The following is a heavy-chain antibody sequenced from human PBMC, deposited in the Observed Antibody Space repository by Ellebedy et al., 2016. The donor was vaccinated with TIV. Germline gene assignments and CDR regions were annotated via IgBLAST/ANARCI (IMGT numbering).Heavy chain of an antibody. CDR2: ISAYNGDT. J-gene: IGHJ5*02. V-gene: IGHV1-18*01. CDR1: GYTFTTYG. CDR3: AKVSNEGGWFDP. D-gene: IGHD2-2*01. Sequence: AASVKVSCKASGYTFTTYGITWLRQPPGQGLEWIGWISAYNGDTNYAQKLQGRVTMTTDTSTSTAYMELRSLRSDDTAVYYCAKVSNEGGWFDPWGQGTLVTVPS.